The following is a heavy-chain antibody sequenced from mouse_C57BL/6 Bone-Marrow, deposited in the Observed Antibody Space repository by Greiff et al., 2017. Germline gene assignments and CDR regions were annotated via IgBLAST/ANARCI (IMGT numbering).Heavy chain of an antibody. Sequence: QVQLQQSGAELARPGASVKLSCKASGYTFTSYGISWVKQRTGQGLEWIGEIYPRSGNTYYNEKFKGKATLTADKSSSTAYMELRSLTSEASAVYFCARRGLPWFAYWGQGTLVTVSA. V-gene: IGHV1-81*01. J-gene: IGHJ3*01. D-gene: IGHD3-3*01. CDR3: ARRGLPWFAY. CDR2: IYPRSGNT. CDR1: GYTFTSYG.